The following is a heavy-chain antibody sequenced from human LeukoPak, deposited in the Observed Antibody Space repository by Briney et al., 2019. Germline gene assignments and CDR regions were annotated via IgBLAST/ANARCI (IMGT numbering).Heavy chain of an antibody. Sequence: ASVKVSCKASGYTFTAYYMHWVRQAPGQGLEWMGWINPNSGDTNYAQKFQGRVTMTSDTAVSTTYMDLSRLRSDDTAVYYCAVGPEGNGESSWGQGTLVTVSS. D-gene: IGHD3-16*01. CDR2: INPNSGDT. V-gene: IGHV1-2*02. J-gene: IGHJ5*02. CDR3: AVGPEGNGESS. CDR1: GYTFTAYY.